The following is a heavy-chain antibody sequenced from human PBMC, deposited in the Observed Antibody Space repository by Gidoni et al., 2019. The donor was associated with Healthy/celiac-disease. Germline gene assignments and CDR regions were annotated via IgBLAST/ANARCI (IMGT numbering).Heavy chain of an antibody. CDR1: GYTFSNAG. CDR3: GHDYGDYVRY. V-gene: IGHV3-15*01. J-gene: IGHJ4*02. CDR2: IKSQTDGGPT. D-gene: IGHD4-17*01. Sequence: EVQLVESGGGWVKPGGDLRLYGAACGYTFSNAGMSWVRQAPVKGLVWVCRIKSQTDGGPTDYAAPVKGIFTISRDDSKNTLYLQMNSLKTEDTAVYYCGHDYGDYVRYWGQGTLVTVSS.